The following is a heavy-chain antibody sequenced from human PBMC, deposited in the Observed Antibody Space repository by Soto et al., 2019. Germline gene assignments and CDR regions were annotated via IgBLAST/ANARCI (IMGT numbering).Heavy chain of an antibody. Sequence: ASVKVSCKASGYTFTSYDINWVRQATGQGLEWMGWMNPNSGNTGDAQNFQGRVTMTTNTSISTAYMELSSLRSEDTAVYYCARGFYFASAGREIVPVTFAYRAQRTSDTVSS. CDR3: ARGFYFASAGREIVPVTFAY. CDR1: GYTFTSYD. CDR2: MNPNSGNT. J-gene: IGHJ4*02. D-gene: IGHD2-15*01. V-gene: IGHV1-8*01.